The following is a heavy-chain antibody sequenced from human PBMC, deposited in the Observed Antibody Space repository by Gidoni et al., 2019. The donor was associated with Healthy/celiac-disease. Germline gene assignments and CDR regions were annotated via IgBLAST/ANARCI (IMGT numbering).Heavy chain of an antibody. CDR1: GFTFSSYA. CDR3: AKDRGGSYYSDY. D-gene: IGHD1-26*01. CDR2: IRGSGGST. J-gene: IGHJ4*02. V-gene: IGHV3-23*01. Sequence: EVQLLESGGGLVQPGGSLRLSCAASGFTFSSYAMSWVRQAPGKGLEWVSAIRGSGGSTYYADSVKGRFTISRDNSKNTLYLQMNSLRAEDTAVYYCAKDRGGSYYSDYWGQGTLVTVSS.